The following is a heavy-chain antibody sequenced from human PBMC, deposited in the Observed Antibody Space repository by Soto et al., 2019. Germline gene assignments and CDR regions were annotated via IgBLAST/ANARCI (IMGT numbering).Heavy chain of an antibody. V-gene: IGHV1-69*02. J-gene: IGHJ4*02. Sequence: QVQLVQSGAEVKKPGSSVKVSCKASGGTFGTYTISWVRQAPGQGLEWMGRIIPYLDITDYAQKFQGRFTIAADKSTTTAYMGLNRLRSEDTAVYFCARDTTYWGQGTLVTVSS. D-gene: IGHD5-18*01. CDR3: ARDTTY. CDR1: GGTFGTYT. CDR2: IIPYLDIT.